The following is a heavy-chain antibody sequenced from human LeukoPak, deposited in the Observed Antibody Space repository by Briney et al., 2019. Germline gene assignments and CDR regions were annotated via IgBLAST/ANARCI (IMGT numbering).Heavy chain of an antibody. CDR1: GGTFSSYA. J-gene: IGHJ4*02. D-gene: IGHD6-13*01. CDR3: ARDARIAATRGTYYFDY. V-gene: IGHV1-69*01. Sequence: KVSCKASGGTFSSYAISWVRQAPGQGLEWMGGIIPILGTANYAQKFQGRVTITADESTSTAYMELSSLRSEDTAVYYCARDARIAATRGTYYFDYWGQGTLVTVSS. CDR2: IIPILGTA.